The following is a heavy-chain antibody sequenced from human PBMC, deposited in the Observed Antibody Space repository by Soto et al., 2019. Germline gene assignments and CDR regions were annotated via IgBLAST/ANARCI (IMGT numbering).Heavy chain of an antibody. V-gene: IGHV3-30*18. CDR3: AKDLNYYDSSGYKYYFDY. J-gene: IGHJ4*02. CDR2: ISYDGSNK. D-gene: IGHD3-22*01. Sequence: GGSLRLSCAASGFTFSSYGMHWVRQAPGKGLEWVAVISYDGSNKYYADSVKGRFTISRDNSKNTLYLQMNSLRAEDTAVYYCAKDLNYYDSSGYKYYFDYWGQGTLVTVSS. CDR1: GFTFSSYG.